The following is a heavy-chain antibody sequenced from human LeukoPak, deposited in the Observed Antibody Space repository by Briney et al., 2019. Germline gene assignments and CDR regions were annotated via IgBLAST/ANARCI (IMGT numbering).Heavy chain of an antibody. CDR2: IRSSSDTI. V-gene: IGHV3-48*02. D-gene: IGHD3-16*02. CDR1: GFTFSSYS. CDR3: ARDDYVWGSHRYLFDY. Sequence: PGGSLRLSCAASGFTFSSYSMNWVRQAPGKGLEWVSYIRSSSDTIYYADSVKGRFTISRDNAKNSPYLQMNSLRDEDTAVYYCARDDYVWGSHRYLFDYWGQGTLVTVSS. J-gene: IGHJ4*02.